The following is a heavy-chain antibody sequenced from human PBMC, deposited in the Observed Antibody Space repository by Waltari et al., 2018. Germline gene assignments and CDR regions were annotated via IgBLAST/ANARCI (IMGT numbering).Heavy chain of an antibody. V-gene: IGHV1-18*01. J-gene: IGHJ4*02. CDR1: GYTFTSYG. D-gene: IGHD3-22*01. Sequence: VQLVQSGAEVKKPGATVKISCKASGYTFTSYGISWVRQAPGQGLEWMGWISAYNGNTNYAQKLQGRVTMTTDTSTSTAYMELRSLRSDDTAVYHCVKGKYYYESWGYYPMDHWGQGTLVTVSS. CDR3: VKGKYYYESWGYYPMDH. CDR2: ISAYNGNT.